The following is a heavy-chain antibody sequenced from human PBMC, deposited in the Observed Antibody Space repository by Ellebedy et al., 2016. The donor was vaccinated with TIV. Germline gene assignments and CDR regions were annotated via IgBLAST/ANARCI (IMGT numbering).Heavy chain of an antibody. J-gene: IGHJ4*02. D-gene: IGHD1-1*01. CDR1: GGSISSYY. CDR3: ARGYNWKALDY. V-gene: IGHV4-59*01. CDR2: IYDSGST. Sequence: MPSETLSLTCTVSGGSISSYYWSWIRQPPGKGLEWIGYIYDSGSTNYNPSLKSRVTIPVDTSKNQFSLKLTSVTAADTAVYYCARGYNWKALDYWGQGTLVAVSS.